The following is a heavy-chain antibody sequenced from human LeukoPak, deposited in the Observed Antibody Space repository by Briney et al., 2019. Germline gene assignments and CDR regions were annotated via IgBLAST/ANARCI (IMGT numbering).Heavy chain of an antibody. V-gene: IGHV3-11*04. CDR3: ARHPLDSSGYLIDY. CDR2: ISSSGSTI. J-gene: IGHJ4*02. D-gene: IGHD3-22*01. Sequence: GGSLRLSCAASGFTFSDYYMSWIRQAPGKGLEWVSYISSSGSTIYYADSVKGRFTISRDNSKNTLYLQMNSLRAADTAVYYCARHPLDSSGYLIDYWGQGTLVTVSS. CDR1: GFTFSDYY.